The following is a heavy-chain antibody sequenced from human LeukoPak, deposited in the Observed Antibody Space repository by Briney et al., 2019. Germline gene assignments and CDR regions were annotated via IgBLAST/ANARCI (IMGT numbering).Heavy chain of an antibody. CDR2: ISSNGVAT. Sequence: GGSLRPSCAASGFTFSNYAMYWVRQTPRKGLEYVSVISSNGVATHYATSVKGRFTISRDNSKNTLYLQMGSLGAEDMAVYYCARDASDIVVVPAAVGPFDLWGQGTLVTVSS. CDR3: ARDASDIVVVPAAVGPFDL. CDR1: GFTFSNYA. J-gene: IGHJ4*02. D-gene: IGHD2-2*01. V-gene: IGHV3-64*01.